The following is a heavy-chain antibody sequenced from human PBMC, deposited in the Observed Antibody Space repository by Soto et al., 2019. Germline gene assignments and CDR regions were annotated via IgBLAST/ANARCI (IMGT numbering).Heavy chain of an antibody. Sequence: PSETLSLTCTVSGGSISSSSYYWGWIRQPPGKGLEWIGSIYYSGSTYYNPSLKSRVTISVDTSKNQFSLELGSVAAADTAVYYCARRGNCNLLPKYGMDVWAKGTTATFSS. J-gene: IGHJ6*04. CDR3: ARRGNCNLLPKYGMDV. CDR2: IYYSGST. D-gene: IGHD1-1*01. V-gene: IGHV4-39*01. CDR1: GGSISSSSYY.